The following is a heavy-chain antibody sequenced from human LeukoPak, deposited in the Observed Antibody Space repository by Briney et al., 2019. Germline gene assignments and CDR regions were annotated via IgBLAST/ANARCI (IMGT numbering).Heavy chain of an antibody. V-gene: IGHV3-23*01. CDR1: GGSISSYY. CDR3: ATEAVAVTLVSY. D-gene: IGHD6-19*01. CDR2: ISGSGGST. J-gene: IGHJ4*02. Sequence: ETLSLTCTVSGGSISSYYWSWVRQAPGKGLEWVSAISGSGGSTYYADSVKGRFTISRDNSKNTLYLQMNSLRAEDTAVYYCATEAVAVTLVSYWGQGTLVTVSS.